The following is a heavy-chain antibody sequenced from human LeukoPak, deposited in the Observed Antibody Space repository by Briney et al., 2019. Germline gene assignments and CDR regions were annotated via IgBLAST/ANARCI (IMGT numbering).Heavy chain of an antibody. V-gene: IGHV4-34*01. J-gene: IGHJ4*02. CDR3: ARSKDSGYFDY. CDR1: GGSFSGYY. D-gene: IGHD2-15*01. Sequence: SETLSLTCAVYGGSFSGYYWSWIRQPPGKGLEWIGEINHSGSTNYNPSLKSRVTISVDTSKNQFSLKLSSVTAADTAVYYCARSKDSGYFDYWGQGTLATVSS. CDR2: INHSGST.